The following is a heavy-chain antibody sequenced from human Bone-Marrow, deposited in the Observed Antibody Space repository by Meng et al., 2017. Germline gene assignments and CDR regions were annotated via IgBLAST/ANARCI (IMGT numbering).Heavy chain of an antibody. CDR2: TADKAHSYTT. D-gene: IGHD4-23*01. Sequence: GESLKNSCEASGLTLSDHYVDWVRQAPGKGLEWVGLTADKAHSYTTPYAASVKGRFTISGDDVKNSVYLQMNSLKTEDTAVYFCTSDTVDWGQGTLVTVSS. J-gene: IGHJ4*02. CDR1: GLTLSDHY. CDR3: TSDTVD. V-gene: IGHV3-72*01.